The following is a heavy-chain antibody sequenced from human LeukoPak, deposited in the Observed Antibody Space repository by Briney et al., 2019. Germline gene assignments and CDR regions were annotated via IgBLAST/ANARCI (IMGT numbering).Heavy chain of an antibody. Sequence: SETLSLTCTVSDDSITSYYWNWIRQPPGKGLEWIGYINYSGSGSTKYNPSLKSRVTISVDTSKNQVSLRLNSVTAADTAVYYCAGDNRDAFDIWGQGTVVTVSS. V-gene: IGHV4-59*01. D-gene: IGHD4-17*01. J-gene: IGHJ3*02. CDR1: DDSITSYY. CDR2: INYSGSGST. CDR3: AGDNRDAFDI.